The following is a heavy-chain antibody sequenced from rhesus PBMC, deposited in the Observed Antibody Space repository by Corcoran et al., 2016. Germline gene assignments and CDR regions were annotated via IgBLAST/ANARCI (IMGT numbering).Heavy chain of an antibody. CDR3: AKDPRGGSWNLDY. CDR2: MYHKNGQS. Sequence: EVQLVQSADEVKKPGASVAISCKDSGYTFTDYYLNWVRQAPGKGLEGRARMYHKNGQSDYAQNFQDRRTITRDTSTDTVYMARRSLRPEDTATYYCAKDPRGGSWNLDYWGQGVLVTFSS. J-gene: IGHJ4*01. CDR1: GYTFTDYY. V-gene: IGHV1-111*01. D-gene: IGHD6-25*01.